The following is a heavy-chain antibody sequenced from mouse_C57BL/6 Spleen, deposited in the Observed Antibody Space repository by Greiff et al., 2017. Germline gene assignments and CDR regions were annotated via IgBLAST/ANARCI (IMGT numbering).Heavy chain of an antibody. CDR1: GFTFSSYA. CDR2: ISDGGSYT. D-gene: IGHD1-1*01. CDR3: ARDEYYGSSFYYAMDY. J-gene: IGHJ4*01. V-gene: IGHV5-4*01. Sequence: EVQLQQSGGGLVKPGGSLKLSCAASGFTFSSYAMSWVRQTPEKRLEWVATISDGGSYTYYPDNVKGRFTISRDNAKNNLYLQMSHLKSEDTAMYYCARDEYYGSSFYYAMDYWGQGTSVTVSS.